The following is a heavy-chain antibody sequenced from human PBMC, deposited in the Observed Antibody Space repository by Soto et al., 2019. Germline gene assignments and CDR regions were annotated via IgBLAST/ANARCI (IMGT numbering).Heavy chain of an antibody. V-gene: IGHV1-2*02. CDR3: VTEGYGYSRVPQDY. J-gene: IGHJ4*02. CDR2: VNPDSGVT. D-gene: IGHD5-12*01. CDR1: GYTFTGYY. Sequence: GASVKVSCKASGYTFTGYYLHWVLQAPGHGLEWMGSVNPDSGVTQYAQRFHGRVTMTRDTSISTAYLEMSRLKSDDTALYYCVTEGYGYSRVPQDYWGQGTLVTVSS.